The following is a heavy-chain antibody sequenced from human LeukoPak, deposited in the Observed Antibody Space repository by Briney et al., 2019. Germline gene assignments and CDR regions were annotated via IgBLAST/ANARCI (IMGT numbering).Heavy chain of an antibody. D-gene: IGHD1-26*01. Sequence: SSETLSLTCTVSGGSISGYYWSWIRQPPGKGLVWIGYIFYSGSTNYNPSLKSRVTRSVDTSKNQFSLKLSSVTAADTAVYYCARGEWDLLFDYWGQGTLVTVSS. V-gene: IGHV4-59*01. CDR3: ARGEWDLLFDY. CDR1: GGSISGYY. CDR2: IFYSGST. J-gene: IGHJ4*02.